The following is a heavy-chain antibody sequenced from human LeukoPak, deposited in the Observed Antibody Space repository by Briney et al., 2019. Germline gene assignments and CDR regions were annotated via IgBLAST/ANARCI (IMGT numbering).Heavy chain of an antibody. Sequence: SGPTLVNPTQTLTLTCTFSGFSLSTTGVAVGWIRQPPVKALEWLALVNSNDEKRYSPSLKSRLTISRDTPKNQVVLTMANMDPADTATYYCAHRPSGMATVSFESWGQGSLVTVSS. D-gene: IGHD5-24*01. CDR1: GFSLSTTGVA. V-gene: IGHV2-5*01. CDR2: VNSNDEK. CDR3: AHRPSGMATVSFES. J-gene: IGHJ4*02.